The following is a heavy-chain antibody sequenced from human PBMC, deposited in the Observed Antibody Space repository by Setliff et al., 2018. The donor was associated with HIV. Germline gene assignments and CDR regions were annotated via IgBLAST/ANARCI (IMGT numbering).Heavy chain of an antibody. CDR1: GGSIWNYY. Sequence: SETLSLTCTVSGGSIWNYYWSWIRQPPGKGLEWIGTIYYSGSTYYNPSLKSRVTISTDTSKKQFSLKLRAVTAADSAVYYCARQGRPGDFDSWGQGTLVTVSS. V-gene: IGHV4-39*01. D-gene: IGHD7-27*01. J-gene: IGHJ4*02. CDR3: ARQGRPGDFDS. CDR2: IYYSGST.